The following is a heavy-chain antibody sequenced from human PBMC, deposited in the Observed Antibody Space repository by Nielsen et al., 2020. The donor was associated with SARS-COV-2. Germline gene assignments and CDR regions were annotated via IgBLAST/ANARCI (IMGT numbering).Heavy chain of an antibody. CDR3: ARVSLGGEEYWTTSYYSFDY. J-gene: IGHJ4*02. D-gene: IGHD2-8*01. V-gene: IGHV1-18*01. CDR1: GYTFTNYN. Sequence: ASVKVSCKASGYTFTNYNIAWVRQAPGRGLEWMGWIATNTGNTNYAQNFQGRVTMATDTSTGIGYMELRNLKSDDTAVYFCARVSLGGEEYWTTSYYSFDYWGQGSLVTVSS. CDR2: IATNTGNT.